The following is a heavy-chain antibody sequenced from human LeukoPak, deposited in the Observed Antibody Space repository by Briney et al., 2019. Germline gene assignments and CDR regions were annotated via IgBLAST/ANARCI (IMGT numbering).Heavy chain of an antibody. CDR3: ARGGYVWGSYRHSDY. V-gene: IGHV4-34*01. J-gene: IGHJ4*02. D-gene: IGHD3-16*02. CDR1: GGSFSGYY. CDR2: INHSGST. Sequence: PSETLSLTCAVYGGSFSGYYWSWIRQPPGKGLEWIGEINHSGSTDYNPSLKSRVTISVDTSKNQFSLKLSSVTAADTAVFYCARGGYVWGSYRHSDYWGQGTLVTVSS.